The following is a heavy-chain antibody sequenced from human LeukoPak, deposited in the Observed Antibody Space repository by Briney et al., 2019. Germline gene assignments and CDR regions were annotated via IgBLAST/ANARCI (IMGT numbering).Heavy chain of an antibody. Sequence: SETLSLTCAVYGGSFSGYYWSWIRLPPGKGLEWIGEINHSGSTNYNPSLKSRVTISVDTSKNQFSLKLSSVTAADTAVYYCARSQKWLVNAFDIWGQGTMVTVSS. CDR1: GGSFSGYY. V-gene: IGHV4-34*01. CDR3: ARSQKWLVNAFDI. CDR2: INHSGST. J-gene: IGHJ3*02. D-gene: IGHD6-19*01.